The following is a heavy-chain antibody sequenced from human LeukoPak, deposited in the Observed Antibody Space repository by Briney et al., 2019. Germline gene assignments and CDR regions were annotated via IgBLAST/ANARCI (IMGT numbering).Heavy chain of an antibody. V-gene: IGHV4-34*01. Sequence: PSETLSLTCAVYGGSFSGYYWSWIRQPPGKGLEWIGEINHSGSTNYNPSLKSRVTISVDTSKNQFSLKLSSVTAADTAVYYCARGRGSWGGYGMYRFDPWGQGTLVTVSS. CDR1: GGSFSGYY. CDR2: INHSGST. J-gene: IGHJ5*02. CDR3: ARGRGSWGGYGMYRFDP. D-gene: IGHD5-12*01.